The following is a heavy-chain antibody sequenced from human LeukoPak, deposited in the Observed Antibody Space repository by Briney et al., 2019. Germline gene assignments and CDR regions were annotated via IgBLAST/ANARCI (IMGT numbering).Heavy chain of an antibody. Sequence: GGSLRLSCSASGFTFSSYGMSWVRQAPGKGLEWVSGLSGSGGTTYYVDSVKGRFTISRDNSKNTLYLQMNSLRAEDTAVYYCANRADYDSSGYYSSYWGQGTLVTVSS. CDR2: LSGSGGTT. CDR1: GFTFSSYG. V-gene: IGHV3-23*01. CDR3: ANRADYDSSGYYSSY. J-gene: IGHJ4*02. D-gene: IGHD3-22*01.